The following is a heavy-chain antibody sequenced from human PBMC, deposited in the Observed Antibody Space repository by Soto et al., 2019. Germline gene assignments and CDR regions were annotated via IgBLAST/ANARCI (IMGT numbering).Heavy chain of an antibody. CDR3: ARDRSYAMEV. CDR1: GFSISGDG. V-gene: IGHV3-74*01. Sequence: PGGSLRLSCEASGFSISGDGMHWVRHAPGEGLVWVSCVNGYAGSTTYADSVKGRFTISRDDAKNTVYLQMTSLRAEDTAVYFCARDRSYAMEVWGQGTRVTVSS. J-gene: IGHJ6*02. CDR2: VNGYAGST.